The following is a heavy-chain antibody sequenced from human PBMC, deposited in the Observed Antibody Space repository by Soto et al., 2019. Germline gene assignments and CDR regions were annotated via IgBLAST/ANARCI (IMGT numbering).Heavy chain of an antibody. V-gene: IGHV3-30*18. CDR1: GFTFSSYG. CDR3: EKYLWHLYAFDI. Sequence: PGVSLRLSCAASGFTFSSYGMHWVRQAPGKGLEWVAVISYDGSNKYYADSVKGRFTISRDNSKNTLYLQMNRLRAEDTAVYYCEKYLWHLYAFDICGQVPMVTV. CDR2: ISYDGSNK. J-gene: IGHJ3*02.